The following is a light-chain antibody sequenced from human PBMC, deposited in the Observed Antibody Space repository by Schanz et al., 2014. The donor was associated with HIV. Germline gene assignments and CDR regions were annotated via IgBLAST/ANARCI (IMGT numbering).Light chain of an antibody. CDR3: SSHAGSDNFGI. Sequence: QSALTQPRSVSGSPGQSITISCTGTSSDIGAFNFVSWYQHHPGKAPKVIIYDVGKRPSGVPDRFSGSKSGNTASLTVSGLQAEDEADYYCSSHAGSDNFGIFGGGTKLTVL. V-gene: IGLV2-11*01. J-gene: IGLJ2*01. CDR1: SSDIGAFNF. CDR2: DVG.